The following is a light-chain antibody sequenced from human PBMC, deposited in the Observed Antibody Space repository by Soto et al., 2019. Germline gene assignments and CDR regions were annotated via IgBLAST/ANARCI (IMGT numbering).Light chain of an antibody. CDR3: QQYYSYLLT. V-gene: IGKV1-8*01. Sequence: AIRMTQSPSSLSASTGDRVTITCRASQGISSYLAWYQQKPGKAPKLLIYAASTLQSGVPSRFSGSGSGTDFTLTISCLQSEDCATYSCQQYYSYLLTFGGGTKVEIK. CDR1: QGISSY. J-gene: IGKJ4*01. CDR2: AAS.